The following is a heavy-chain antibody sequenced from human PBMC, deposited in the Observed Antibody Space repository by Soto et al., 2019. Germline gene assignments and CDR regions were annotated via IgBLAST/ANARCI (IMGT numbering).Heavy chain of an antibody. V-gene: IGHV3-30-3*01. D-gene: IGHD3-16*01. J-gene: IGHJ2*01. Sequence: GGSLRLSCAASGFTFSSYGMHWVRQAPGKGLEWVAVISYDGSNKYYADPVKGRFTISRDNSKNSVYLQLSGLTADDTAVHYCAKVAGGLGYFDLWGRGTLVTVSS. CDR2: ISYDGSNK. CDR1: GFTFSSYG. CDR3: AKVAGGLGYFDL.